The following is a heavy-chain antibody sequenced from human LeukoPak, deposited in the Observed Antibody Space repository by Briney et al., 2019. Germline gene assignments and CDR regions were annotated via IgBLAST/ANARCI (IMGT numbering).Heavy chain of an antibody. D-gene: IGHD3-16*02. Sequence: PSETLSLTCTVSGYSISSGYYWGWIRQPPGKGLEWIGSIYHSGSTYYNPSLKSRVTISVDTSKNQFSLKLSSVTAADTAVYYCARVDDYVWGSYRLYYFDYWGQGTLVTVSS. V-gene: IGHV4-38-2*02. CDR2: IYHSGST. J-gene: IGHJ4*02. CDR3: ARVDDYVWGSYRLYYFDY. CDR1: GYSISSGYY.